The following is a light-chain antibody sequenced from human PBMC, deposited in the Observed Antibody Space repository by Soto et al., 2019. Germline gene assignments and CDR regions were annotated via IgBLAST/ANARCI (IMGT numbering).Light chain of an antibody. CDR3: HQRKNWPRT. CDR2: QTS. Sequence: EIVMTRSPATLSVCRLDIVSLCCRASQYINTRLAWYQHRPGQAPRLLIYQTSIRAAGIPARFSASGSGTDFTLTISDVQPEDFALYYCHQRKNWPRTFGQGTKVDIK. V-gene: IGKV3D-15*03. J-gene: IGKJ1*01. CDR1: QYINTR.